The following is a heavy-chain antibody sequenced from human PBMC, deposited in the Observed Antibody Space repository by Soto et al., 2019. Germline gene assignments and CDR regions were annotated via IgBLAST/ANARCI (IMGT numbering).Heavy chain of an antibody. J-gene: IGHJ4*02. D-gene: IGHD3-16*01. CDR2: ITATGGSA. CDR1: GFPFSSYA. CDR3: VRDEFGLGIDY. Sequence: GGSLRLSCAASGFPFSSYAMTWVRQAPGKGLEWVSAITATGGSAYYADSVKGRFTISRDNAKNTLYLQMNSLRAEDTAIYYCVRDEFGLGIDYWGLGTLVTVSS. V-gene: IGHV3-23*01.